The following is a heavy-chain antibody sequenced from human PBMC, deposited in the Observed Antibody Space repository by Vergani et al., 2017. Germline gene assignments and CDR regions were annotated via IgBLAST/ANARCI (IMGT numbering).Heavy chain of an antibody. D-gene: IGHD3-9*01. J-gene: IGHJ4*02. CDR1: GFTFSSYA. CDR3: AKDGYDILTGYYSPDY. CDR2: ISGSGGST. Sequence: EVQLVESGGGLVQPGGSLRLSCAASGFTFSSYAMSWVRQAPGKGLEWVSAISGSGGSTYYADSVKGRCTISRDNSKNTLYRQMNSLRAEDTAVYYCAKDGYDILTGYYSPDYWGQGTLVTVSS. V-gene: IGHV3-23*04.